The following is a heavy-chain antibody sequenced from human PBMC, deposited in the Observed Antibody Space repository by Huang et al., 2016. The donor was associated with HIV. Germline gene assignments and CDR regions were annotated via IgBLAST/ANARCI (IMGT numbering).Heavy chain of an antibody. D-gene: IGHD3-3*01. CDR2: RKHGGPS. CDR1: GASFTTYF. CDR3: ARLPTPSYYDTWSLSPVEEDFFYFNMDL. Sequence: QVRLEQWGEGVVKPSDTLSLTCAVYGASFTTYFWSWIRQSPVKGLQWIGARKHGGPSNYNPFFQSRVIMSVDTPKNQFSLSLRDMTAADAAIYDCARLPTPSYYDTWSLSPVEEDFFYFNMDLWGRGTPVIVSS. J-gene: IGHJ6*03. V-gene: IGHV4-34*02.